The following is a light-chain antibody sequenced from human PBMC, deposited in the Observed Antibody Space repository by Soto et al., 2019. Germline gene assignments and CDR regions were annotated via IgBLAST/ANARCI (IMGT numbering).Light chain of an antibody. CDR3: ATWDGSLPGEV. J-gene: IGLJ2*01. CDR1: SSDIGSYNY. V-gene: IGLV2-11*01. Sequence: QSVLTQPRSVSGSPGQSVTISCTGTSSDIGSYNYVSWYQRHPGKAPKLLISDVNKGPSGVPDRFSASKSGNAASLTISGLQADDEADYYCATWDGSLPGEVFGGGTKLTVL. CDR2: DVN.